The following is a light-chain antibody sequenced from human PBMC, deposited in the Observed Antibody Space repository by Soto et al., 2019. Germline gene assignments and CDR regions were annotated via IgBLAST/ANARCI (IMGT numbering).Light chain of an antibody. J-gene: IGKJ4*01. CDR3: QHYVTWPLT. Sequence: EIVMTQSPATLSVSPGARAPLSCRAGQSVSNNLAWYQQKPGQTPRLVIYGASNRATGVPARFSGSRSGAEFTLTISSLQSEDFAVYYCQHYVTWPLTFGGGTRWIS. CDR1: QSVSNN. V-gene: IGKV3-15*01. CDR2: GAS.